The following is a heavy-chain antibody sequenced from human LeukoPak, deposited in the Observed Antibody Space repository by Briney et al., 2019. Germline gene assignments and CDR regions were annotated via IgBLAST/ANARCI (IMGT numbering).Heavy chain of an antibody. V-gene: IGHV3-23*01. J-gene: IGHJ4*02. CDR2: ISGSGGST. D-gene: IGHD1-26*01. CDR1: GFTFSNFA. CDR3: AKGGAATGYYFDY. Sequence: GGSLRLSCAASGFTFSNFAMSWVRQAPGKGLEWLSAISGSGGSTYYADSVKGRFTISRDNSRDTLYLQMNTLRAEDTAVYYCAKGGAATGYYFDYWGQGTLVTVSS.